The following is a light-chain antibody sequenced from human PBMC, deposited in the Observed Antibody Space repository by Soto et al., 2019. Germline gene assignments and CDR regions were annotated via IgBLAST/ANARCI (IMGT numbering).Light chain of an antibody. CDR2: GVS. CDR3: LQLNTYPLT. V-gene: IGKV1-17*01. Sequence: DIPMTQSPSSLSGAVGDRVTIACRASQGIRNELGWYQQKPGRAPKRLSYGVSNLQSGVPSRLSGSASGTTFTLTISRLQPEDSATYYCLQLNTYPLTFGQAPKVEF. J-gene: IGKJ1*01. CDR1: QGIRNE.